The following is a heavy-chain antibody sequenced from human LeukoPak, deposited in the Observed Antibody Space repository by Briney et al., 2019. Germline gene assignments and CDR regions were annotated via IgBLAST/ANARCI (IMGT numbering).Heavy chain of an antibody. CDR1: GFTFSSYE. V-gene: IGHV3-48*03. D-gene: IGHD2-2*01. Sequence: GGSLRLSCAASGFTFSSYEMNWVRQAPGKGLEWVSYSSSSGSTIYYADSVKGRFTISRANAKSSLYLQMNSLRAEDTAVYYCARDSGSTSGFDYWGQGTLVTVSS. CDR3: ARDSGSTSGFDY. CDR2: SSSSGSTI. J-gene: IGHJ4*02.